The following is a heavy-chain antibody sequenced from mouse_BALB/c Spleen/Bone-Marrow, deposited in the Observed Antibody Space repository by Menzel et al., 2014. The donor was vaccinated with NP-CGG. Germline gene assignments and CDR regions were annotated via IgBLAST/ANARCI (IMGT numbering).Heavy chain of an antibody. CDR1: GYSIXSGYY. V-gene: IGHV3-6*02. Sequence: VQLQQSGPGLVKPSQSLSLTCSVTGYSIXSGYYWNWIRQFPGNKLEWMGYITYDGSNNYNPSLKNRISITRDTSKNQFFLKLNSVTTEDTATYYCARRGYGNLDYWGQGTTLTVSS. J-gene: IGHJ2*01. CDR3: ARRGYGNLDY. CDR2: ITYDGSN. D-gene: IGHD2-10*02.